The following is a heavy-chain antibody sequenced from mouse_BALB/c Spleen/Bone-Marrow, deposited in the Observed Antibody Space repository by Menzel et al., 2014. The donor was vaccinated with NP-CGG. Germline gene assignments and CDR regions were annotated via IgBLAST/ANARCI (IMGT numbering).Heavy chain of an antibody. Sequence: SGAELVRPGASVKLSCKASGYTFTSYWINWVKQRPGQGLEWIGNIYPSDSYTNYNQKFKDKATLTVDKSSSTAYMQLSSPTSEDSAVYYCTRGDRYDYYTMDYWGQGTSVTVSS. V-gene: IGHV1-69*02. CDR1: GYTFTSYW. CDR2: IYPSDSYT. D-gene: IGHD2-14*01. CDR3: TRGDRYDYYTMDY. J-gene: IGHJ4*01.